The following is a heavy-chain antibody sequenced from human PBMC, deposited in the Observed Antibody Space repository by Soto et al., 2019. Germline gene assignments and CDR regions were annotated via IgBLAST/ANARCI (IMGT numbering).Heavy chain of an antibody. V-gene: IGHV3-7*01. CDR1: EFTFSSYW. CDR2: IKPDGSGK. Sequence: EVHLAESGGGLVQPGGSLRLSCAASEFTFSSYWMSWVRQVPGKGLEWLANIKPDGSGKDCVDSVRGRFTISRDNAKNSLYLQMNSLRPENSAVYYCARDSKEGYSTAQRYFDLWGRGTLVTVSS. CDR3: ARDSKEGYSTAQRYFDL. J-gene: IGHJ2*01. D-gene: IGHD2-8*02.